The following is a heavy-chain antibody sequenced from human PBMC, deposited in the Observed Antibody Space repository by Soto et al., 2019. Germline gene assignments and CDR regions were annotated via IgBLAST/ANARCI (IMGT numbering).Heavy chain of an antibody. J-gene: IGHJ4*02. CDR1: GGTFSSHS. Sequence: ASVKVSCKASGGTFSSHSINWVRQAPGQGLEWMGGIITLFGASNYAQNFQGRVTITADQSTSTAYMELNSLTSDDTAVYYCARAASPPTGSYPHWGQGTLVTVSS. CDR2: IITLFGAS. CDR3: ARAASPPTGSYPH. D-gene: IGHD3-10*01. V-gene: IGHV1-69*13.